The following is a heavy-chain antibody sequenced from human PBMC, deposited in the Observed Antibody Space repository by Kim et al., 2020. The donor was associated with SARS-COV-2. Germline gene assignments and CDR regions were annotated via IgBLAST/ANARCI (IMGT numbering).Heavy chain of an antibody. CDR2: IKEDGSVK. CDR1: GFTFRSYW. V-gene: IGHV3-7*03. J-gene: IGHJ4*02. CDR3: ARDGILSYTSSWDY. Sequence: GGSLRLYCGVYGFTFRSYWMSWVRQAPGKGLEWVANIKEDGSVKQYVDSVKGRFTISRDNARNSLYLQMNSLRADDTAVYYCARDGILSYTSSWDYWGPGSLVTVSS. D-gene: IGHD6-13*01.